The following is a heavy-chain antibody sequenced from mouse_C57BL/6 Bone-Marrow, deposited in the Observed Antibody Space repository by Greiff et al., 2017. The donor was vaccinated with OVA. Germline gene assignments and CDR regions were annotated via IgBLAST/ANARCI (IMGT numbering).Heavy chain of an antibody. V-gene: IGHV1-69*01. CDR1: GYTFTSYW. J-gene: IGHJ1*03. CDR2: IDPSDSYT. D-gene: IGHD3-1*01. Sequence: QVQLQQPGAELVMPGASVKLSCKASGYTFTSYWMHWVKQRPGQGLEWIGEIDPSDSYTNYNQKFKGKSTLTVDKSSSTAYMQLSSLTSADSAVYYCLTGSYWYVDVGGTGTTGTVSP. CDR3: LTGSYWYVDV.